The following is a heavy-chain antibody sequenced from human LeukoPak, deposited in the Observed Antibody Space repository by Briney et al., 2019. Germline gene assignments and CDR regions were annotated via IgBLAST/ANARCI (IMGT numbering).Heavy chain of an antibody. CDR1: RFTFSSYA. J-gene: IGHJ4*02. CDR2: ISGSGGST. Sequence: RGSLRLSCAACRFTFSSYAMSWVRQAPGKGLEWVSAISGSGGSTYYADSVKGRFTISRDNSKNTLYLQMNSLRAEDTAVYYCAKGAARYYDSSGPDYWGEGTLVTVSS. V-gene: IGHV3-23*01. CDR3: AKGAARYYDSSGPDY. D-gene: IGHD3-22*01.